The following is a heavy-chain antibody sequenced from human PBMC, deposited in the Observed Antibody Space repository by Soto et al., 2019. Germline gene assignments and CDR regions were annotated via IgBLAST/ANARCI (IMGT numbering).Heavy chain of an antibody. CDR2: ISAYNGNT. V-gene: IGHV1-18*01. CDR3: ARGHIVVVVADTGFDY. D-gene: IGHD2-15*01. J-gene: IGHJ4*02. CDR1: GYTFTSYG. Sequence: LVKVSCKASGYTFTSYGISWVRQAPGQGLEWMGWISAYNGNTNYAQKLQGRVTMTTDTSTSTAYMELRSLRSDDTAVYYCARGHIVVVVADTGFDYWGQGTLVTVSS.